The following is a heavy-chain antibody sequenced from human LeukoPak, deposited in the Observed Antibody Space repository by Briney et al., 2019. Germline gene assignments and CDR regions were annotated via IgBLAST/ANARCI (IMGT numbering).Heavy chain of an antibody. CDR3: ARDTYCSGGSCYSLAVDY. J-gene: IGHJ4*02. CDR1: GFTFCSYA. CDR2: ISYDGSNK. Sequence: GRSLRLSCEASGFTFCSYAMHWVRQAPGKGLEWVAVISYDGSNKYYADSVKGRFTISRDNSNNTLYLQMNSLRAEDTAVYYCARDTYCSGGSCYSLAVDYWGQGTLVTVSS. V-gene: IGHV3-30*04. D-gene: IGHD2-15*01.